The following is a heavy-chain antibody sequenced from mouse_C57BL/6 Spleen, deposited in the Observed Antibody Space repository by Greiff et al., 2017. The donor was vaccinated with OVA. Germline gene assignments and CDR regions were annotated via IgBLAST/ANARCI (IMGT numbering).Heavy chain of an antibody. J-gene: IGHJ2*01. CDR1: GYTFTDYE. CDR3: TRPPFRNGNDRFDD. CDR2: IDPETGGT. Sequence: QVQLQQSGAELVRPGASVTLSCKASGYTFTDYEMHWVKQTPVHGLEWIGAIDPETGGTAYNQKFKGKAILTADKSSSTAYMELRSLTSEDSAVYYCTRPPFRNGNDRFDDWGQGTTLTVSS. D-gene: IGHD2-1*01. V-gene: IGHV1-15*01.